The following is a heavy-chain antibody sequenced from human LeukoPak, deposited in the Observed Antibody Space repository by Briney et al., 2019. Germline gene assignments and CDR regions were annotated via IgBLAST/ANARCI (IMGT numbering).Heavy chain of an antibody. V-gene: IGHV5-51*01. Sequence: GESLKISCKGSGYSFTSYWIGWVRQMPGKGLEWMGNISPGDSDTRYIPSFQGQFTISADKSITTAYLQWSSLKASDTAVYYCARHGHCTNGVCYSNYYYHMDVWGKGTTVTVSS. CDR2: ISPGDSDT. D-gene: IGHD2-8*01. J-gene: IGHJ6*03. CDR1: GYSFTSYW. CDR3: ARHGHCTNGVCYSNYYYHMDV.